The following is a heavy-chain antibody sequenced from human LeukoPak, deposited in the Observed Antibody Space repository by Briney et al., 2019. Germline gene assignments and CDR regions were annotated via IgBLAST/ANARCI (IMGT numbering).Heavy chain of an antibody. V-gene: IGHV4-59*01. Sequence: SETLSLTCTVSGGSISSYYWSWIRQPPGKGLEWIGYIYYSGSTNYNPSLKSRVTISVDTSKNQFSLKLSSVTAADTAVYYCARGSITMVRGVMRSFYFDCWGQGTLVTVSS. CDR1: GGSISSYY. CDR3: ARGSITMVRGVMRSFYFDC. D-gene: IGHD3-10*01. CDR2: IYYSGST. J-gene: IGHJ4*02.